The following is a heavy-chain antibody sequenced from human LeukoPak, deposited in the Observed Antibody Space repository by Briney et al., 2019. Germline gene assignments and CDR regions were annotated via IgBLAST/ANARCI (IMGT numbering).Heavy chain of an antibody. CDR2: VGGGTT. V-gene: IGHV3-15*01. CDR3: TYLSQNY. D-gene: IGHD2-8*01. Sequence: GGSLRPSCAASGLILNNAYMSWVRQAPGKGLEWVGRVGGGTTDYAAPVNGRFTISRDDSINTVYLQLTSLKSEDTAMYYCTYLSQNYLGQGTLATVSS. CDR1: GLILNNAY. J-gene: IGHJ4*02.